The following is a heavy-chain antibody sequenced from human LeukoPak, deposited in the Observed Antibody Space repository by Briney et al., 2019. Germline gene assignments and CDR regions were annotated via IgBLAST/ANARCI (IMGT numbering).Heavy chain of an antibody. V-gene: IGHV4-39*01. CDR1: GGSISSSSYY. J-gene: IGHJ4*02. CDR2: IYYSGST. CDR3: ASLTYCSSTSCYPGPPFFDY. D-gene: IGHD2-2*01. Sequence: SETLSLTCTVSGGSISSSSYYWGWIRQPPGKGLEWIGSIYYSGSTYYNPSLKSRVTISVDTSKNQFSLKLSSVTAADTAVYYCASLTYCSSTSCYPGPPFFDYWGQGTLVTVSS.